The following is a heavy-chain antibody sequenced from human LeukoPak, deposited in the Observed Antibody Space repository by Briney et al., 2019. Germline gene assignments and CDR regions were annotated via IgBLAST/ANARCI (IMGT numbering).Heavy chain of an antibody. Sequence: GGSLRLSCAASGFTFSSYAMSWVRQAPGKGLEWVAVISYDGSNKYYADSVKGRFTISRDNSKNTLYLQMNSLRAEDTAVYYCARDPLSYWGQGTLVTVSS. J-gene: IGHJ4*02. V-gene: IGHV3-30*04. CDR1: GFTFSSYA. CDR2: ISYDGSNK. CDR3: ARDPLSY.